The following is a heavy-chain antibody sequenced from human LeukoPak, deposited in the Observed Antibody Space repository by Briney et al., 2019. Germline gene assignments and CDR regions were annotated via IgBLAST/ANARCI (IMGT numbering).Heavy chain of an antibody. CDR2: IYYSGST. D-gene: IGHD3-22*01. J-gene: IGHJ4*02. Sequence: SETLSLTCTVSGGSISSYYWSWIRQPPGKGLEWIGYIYYSGSTNYNPSLKSRVTISVDTSKNQFSLKLSSVTAADTAVYYCARDRYCDSSGYYFLDYWGQGTLVTVSS. V-gene: IGHV4-59*01. CDR3: ARDRYCDSSGYYFLDY. CDR1: GGSISSYY.